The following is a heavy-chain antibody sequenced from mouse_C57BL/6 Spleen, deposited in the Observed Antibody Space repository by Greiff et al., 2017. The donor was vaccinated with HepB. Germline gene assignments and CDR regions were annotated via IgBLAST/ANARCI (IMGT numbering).Heavy chain of an antibody. D-gene: IGHD4-1*01. CDR2: ISSGSSTI. J-gene: IGHJ1*03. V-gene: IGHV5-17*01. CDR1: GFTFSDYG. Sequence: EVKLVESGGGLVKPGGSLKLSCAASGFTFSDYGMHWVRQAPEKGLEWVAYISSGSSTIYYADTVKGRFTISRDNAKNTLFLQMTSLRSEDTAMYYCFGGLGRDWYFDVWGTGTTVTVSS. CDR3: FGGLGRDWYFDV.